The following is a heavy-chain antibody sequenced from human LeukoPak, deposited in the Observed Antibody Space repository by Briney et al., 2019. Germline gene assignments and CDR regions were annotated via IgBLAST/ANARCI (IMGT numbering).Heavy chain of an antibody. CDR3: AKVAKYYYGSETYYFFEH. D-gene: IGHD3-10*01. J-gene: IGHJ4*02. Sequence: GESLRLSCAASGFTFTTYWMTWVRQAPGKGLEWVANINQDGTEKYYVDSVKGRFTISRDNAKNSLYLQMNSLRVEDTAVYYCAKVAKYYYGSETYYFFEHWGQGTPVTASS. V-gene: IGHV3-7*01. CDR1: GFTFTTYW. CDR2: INQDGTEK.